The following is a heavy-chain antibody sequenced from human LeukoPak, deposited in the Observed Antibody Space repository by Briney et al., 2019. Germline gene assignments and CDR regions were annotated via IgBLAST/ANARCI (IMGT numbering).Heavy chain of an antibody. CDR2: IFYRGST. CDR3: ARARNYYYYLDV. V-gene: IGHV4-61*08. J-gene: IGHJ6*02. CDR1: GGSISSGGYS. D-gene: IGHD1-14*01. Sequence: PSQTLSLTCAVSGGSISSGGYSWSWIRQPPGKGLEWIGYIFYRGSTSYNPSLKSRLTISAGSSRNQFSLRLSSVTAADTAVYYCARARNYYYYLDVWGQGTTVTVSS.